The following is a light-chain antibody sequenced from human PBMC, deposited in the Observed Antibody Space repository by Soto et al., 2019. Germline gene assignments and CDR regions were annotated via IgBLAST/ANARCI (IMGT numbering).Light chain of an antibody. J-gene: IGKJ2*01. CDR3: QQRSNWPPYT. CDR2: GAS. Sequence: EIVLTQSPGTLSLSPGERVTLSCRASESVSSNFLAWYQQKPGQAPRLLIYGASSRAAGIPDRFSGSGSGTDFTLTINRVEPEDFAVYYCQQRSNWPPYTFGQGTKLEIK. V-gene: IGKV3D-20*02. CDR1: ESVSSNF.